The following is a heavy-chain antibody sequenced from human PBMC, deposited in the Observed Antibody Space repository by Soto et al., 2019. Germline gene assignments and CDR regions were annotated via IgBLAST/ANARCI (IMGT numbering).Heavy chain of an antibody. V-gene: IGHV4-31*03. CDR1: GGSISSGGYY. Sequence: QVQLQESGPGLVKPSQTLSLTCTVSGGSISSGGYYWSWIRQHPGKGLEWIGYIYYSGSTYYNPSPKSRVPISVGTSKNQFSLKLSSVTAADTAVYYCARSPEATVTAFDSWGQGTLVTVSS. D-gene: IGHD4-17*01. CDR2: IYYSGST. CDR3: ARSPEATVTAFDS. J-gene: IGHJ4*02.